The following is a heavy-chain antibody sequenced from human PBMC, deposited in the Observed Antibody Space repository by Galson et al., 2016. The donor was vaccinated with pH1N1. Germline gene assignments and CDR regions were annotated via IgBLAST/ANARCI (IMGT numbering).Heavy chain of an antibody. V-gene: IGHV5-51*01. CDR2: IYPGDSES. Sequence: QSGAEVKKPGESLKISCKGYGYTFRSYWIAWVRQMPGKGLEWMGIIYPGDSESRYSPSFQGQVTSSVDKSISTAYLQWSSRKPSDTAMYYCARQGGSPGKTGALDIWGQGTMVTVSS. CDR1: GYTFRSYW. CDR3: ARQGGSPGKTGALDI. D-gene: IGHD1-14*01. J-gene: IGHJ3*02.